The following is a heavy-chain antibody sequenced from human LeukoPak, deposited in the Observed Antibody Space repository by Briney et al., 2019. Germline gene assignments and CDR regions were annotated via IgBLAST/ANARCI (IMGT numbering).Heavy chain of an antibody. CDR2: IYSSGST. J-gene: IGHJ5*02. CDR3: ARQGDTDSYNDLDWFDP. D-gene: IGHD5-18*01. CDR1: GASISSCSNY. V-gene: IGHV4-39*07. Sequence: SETLSLTCSVSGASISSCSNYWGWIRQPPGKTLEWIGSIYSSGSTYYNPSLKSRVIIIIDTPKNHFSLTLSSVTAADTAVYYCARQGDTDSYNDLDWFDPWGQGTLVTVSS.